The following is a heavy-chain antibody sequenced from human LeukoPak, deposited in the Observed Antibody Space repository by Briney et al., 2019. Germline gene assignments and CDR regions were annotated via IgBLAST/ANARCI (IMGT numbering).Heavy chain of an antibody. CDR1: GFTFSSYG. CDR3: AKGGWLRFPYYFDY. CDR2: ISYDGSNK. V-gene: IGHV3-30*18. Sequence: PGRSLRLSCAASGFTFSSYGMHWVRQAPGKGLEWVGVISYDGSNKYYADSVKGRFTISRDNSKNTLYLQMNSLRAEDTAVYYCAKGGWLRFPYYFDYWGQGTLVTVSS. D-gene: IGHD5-12*01. J-gene: IGHJ4*02.